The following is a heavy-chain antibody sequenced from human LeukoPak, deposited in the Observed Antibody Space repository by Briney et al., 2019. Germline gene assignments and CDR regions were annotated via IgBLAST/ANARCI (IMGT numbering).Heavy chain of an antibody. V-gene: IGHV3-48*02. CDR2: ISSSSSPI. CDR1: GFTFSNYI. CDR3: ARVNWNDVGSFDY. J-gene: IGHJ4*02. Sequence: QSGGSLRLSCAASGFTFSNYIMNWVRQAPGKGLEWLSYISSSSSPIYYADSVKGRFTISRDNAKNSLYLQMNSLRDEDMGVYYCARVNWNDVGSFDYWGQGTLVTVSS. D-gene: IGHD1-20*01.